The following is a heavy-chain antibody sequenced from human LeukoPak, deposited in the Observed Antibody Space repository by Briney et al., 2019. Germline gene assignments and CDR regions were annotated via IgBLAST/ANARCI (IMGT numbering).Heavy chain of an antibody. CDR1: GFTVSSNY. Sequence: GGSLRLSCAASGFTVSSNYMSWVRQAPGRGLSWVGFFRGKTYGGTTEYAASEKGRFTISRDDSKSDAYLQMNSLKSDDTAVYYCSRGIAAGGFDYYFGLDVWGQGTTVIVSS. D-gene: IGHD6-13*01. J-gene: IGHJ6*02. CDR2: FRGKTYGGTT. V-gene: IGHV3-49*04. CDR3: SRGIAAGGFDYYFGLDV.